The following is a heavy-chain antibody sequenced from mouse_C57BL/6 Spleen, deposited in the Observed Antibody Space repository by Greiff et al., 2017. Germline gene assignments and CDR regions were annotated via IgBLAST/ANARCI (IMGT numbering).Heavy chain of an antibody. J-gene: IGHJ3*01. V-gene: IGHV1-61*01. Sequence: QVQLKQPGAELVRPGSSVKLSCKASGYTFTSYWMDWVKQRPGQGLEWIGNIYPSDSETHYNQKFKDKATLTVDKSSSTAYMQLSSLTSEDSAVYYCARWDYDVAYWAQGTLVTVSA. CDR3: ARWDYDVAY. CDR1: GYTFTSYW. CDR2: IYPSDSET. D-gene: IGHD2-4*01.